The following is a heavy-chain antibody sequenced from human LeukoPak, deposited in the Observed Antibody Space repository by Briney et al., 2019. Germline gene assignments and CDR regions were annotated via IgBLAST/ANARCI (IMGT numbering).Heavy chain of an antibody. CDR2: INHSGST. J-gene: IGHJ4*02. Sequence: SETLSLTCAVYGGSFSGYYWSWIRQPPGKGLEWIGEINHSGSTNYNPSLKSRVTISVDTSKNQFSLKLSSVTAADTAVYYCARTGSSWYRVDYWGQGTLVTVSS. CDR1: GGSFSGYY. D-gene: IGHD6-13*01. CDR3: ARTGSSWYRVDY. V-gene: IGHV4-34*01.